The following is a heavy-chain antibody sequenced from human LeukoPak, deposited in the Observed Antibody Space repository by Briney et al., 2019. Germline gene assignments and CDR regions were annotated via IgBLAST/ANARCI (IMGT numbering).Heavy chain of an antibody. CDR3: ARVSGVSSYYMDV. CDR2: IYSGGST. J-gene: IGHJ6*03. Sequence: GGSLRLSCAASGFTVSSNYMSWVRQAPGKGLEWVSVIYSGGSTYYADSVKGRFTISRDNSKNTLYLQVNSLRAEDTAVYYCARVSGVSSYYMDVWGKGTTVTISS. D-gene: IGHD6-13*01. V-gene: IGHV3-53*01. CDR1: GFTVSSNY.